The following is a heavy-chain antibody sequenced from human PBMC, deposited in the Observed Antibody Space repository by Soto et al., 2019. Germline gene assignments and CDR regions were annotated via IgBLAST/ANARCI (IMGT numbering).Heavy chain of an antibody. D-gene: IGHD3-22*01. J-gene: IGHJ5*02. CDR2: IYYIVNP. CDR1: GGSVSSNSYY. V-gene: IGHV4-61*01. CDR3: DRDYYDSVGIHWVDP. Sequence: SETLSLTCPVSGGSVSSNSYYWSWFRQPPGKGLDLLGYIYYIVNPNYNPSLKSRVTISVDTSKHQFSLRVNSVTAADTAVYYCDRDYYDSVGIHWVDPGGQGTPVTVSS.